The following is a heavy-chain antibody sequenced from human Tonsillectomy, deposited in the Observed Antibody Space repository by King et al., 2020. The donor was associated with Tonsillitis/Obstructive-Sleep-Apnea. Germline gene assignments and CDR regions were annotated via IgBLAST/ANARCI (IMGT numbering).Heavy chain of an antibody. CDR2: INHSGST. D-gene: IGHD3-10*01. J-gene: IGHJ6*03. CDR3: ARGPGRLYHYYYMDV. Sequence: VQLKQWGAGLLKPSETLSLTCAVYGGSFSGYYWSWIRQPTGKGLEWIGEINHSGSTNYKPTLKSRVTISVDTSKNQFSLKLTSVTAADTAVYYCARGPGRLYHYYYMDVWGKGTTVTVSS. CDR1: GGSFSGYY. V-gene: IGHV4-34*01.